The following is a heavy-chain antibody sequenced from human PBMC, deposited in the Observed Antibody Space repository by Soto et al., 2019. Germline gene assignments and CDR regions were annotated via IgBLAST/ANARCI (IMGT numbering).Heavy chain of an antibody. J-gene: IGHJ5*02. Sequence: GGSLRLSCAASGFTFSSYGMHWVRQAPGKGLEWVAVIWYDGSNKYYADSVKGRFTISRDNSKNTLYLQMNSLRAEDTAVYYCARDKSGYCSSKRCYRDTWLDPCGQGPLVTVYS. CDR2: IWYDGSNK. V-gene: IGHV3-33*01. CDR1: GFTFSSYG. CDR3: ARDKSGYCSSKRCYRDTWLDP. D-gene: IGHD2-2*01.